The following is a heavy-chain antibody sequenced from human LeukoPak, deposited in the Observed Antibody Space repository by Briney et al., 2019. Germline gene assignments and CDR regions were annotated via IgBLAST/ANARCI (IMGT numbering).Heavy chain of an antibody. J-gene: IGHJ4*02. V-gene: IGHV3-33*08. CDR2: IWYDGSNK. D-gene: IGHD4-17*01. CDR3: ARDDGPFDY. Sequence: GGSLKLSCAASGITFGDNWMHWVRQAPGKGLEWVAVIWYDGSNKYYADSVKGRFTISRDNSKNTLYLQMNSLRAEDTAVYYCARDDGPFDYWGQGTLVTVSS. CDR1: GITFGDNW.